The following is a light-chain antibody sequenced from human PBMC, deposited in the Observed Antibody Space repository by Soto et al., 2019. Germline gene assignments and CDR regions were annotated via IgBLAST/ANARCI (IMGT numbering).Light chain of an antibody. Sequence: QSVLTQPPSASGSPGQSVTISCTGTSSDVGGYNYVSWYQQHPGKAPKVIIYVVSKRPSGVPDRFSGSKSGNTASLTVSGLQADDEADYYCSSYAGSNILYVFGSGTKLTVL. J-gene: IGLJ1*01. V-gene: IGLV2-8*01. CDR1: SSDVGGYNY. CDR2: VVS. CDR3: SSYAGSNILYV.